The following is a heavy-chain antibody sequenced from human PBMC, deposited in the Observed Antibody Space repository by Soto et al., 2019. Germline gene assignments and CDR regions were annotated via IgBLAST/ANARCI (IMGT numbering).Heavy chain of an antibody. CDR2: IYYSGSS. Sequence: QVQLQESGPGLVKPSETLSLTCTVSGGSIGNSYWSWIRQSPGKGLEWIGYIYYSGSSNYNPSLTRRVSISVDTSKNQFSLKLSSVTAADTAVYYCARHSSSWPIFDYWGQGTLVIVSS. D-gene: IGHD6-13*01. V-gene: IGHV4-59*08. CDR1: GGSIGNSY. J-gene: IGHJ4*02. CDR3: ARHSSSWPIFDY.